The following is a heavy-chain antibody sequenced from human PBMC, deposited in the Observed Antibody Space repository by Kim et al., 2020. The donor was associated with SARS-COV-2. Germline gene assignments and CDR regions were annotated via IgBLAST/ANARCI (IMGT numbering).Heavy chain of an antibody. D-gene: IGHD3-3*01. CDR2: IKQDGSEK. Sequence: GGSLRLSCAASGFTFSSYWMSWVRQAPGKGLEWVANIKQDGSEKYYVDSVKGRFTISRDNAKNSLYLQMNSLRAEDTAVYYCARENYDFWSGYYCWFDPWGQGTLVTVSS. CDR1: GFTFSSYW. J-gene: IGHJ5*02. CDR3: ARENYDFWSGYYCWFDP. V-gene: IGHV3-7*01.